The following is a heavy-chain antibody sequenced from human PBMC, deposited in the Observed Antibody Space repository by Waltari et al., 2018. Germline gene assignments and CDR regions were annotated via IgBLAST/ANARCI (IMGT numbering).Heavy chain of an antibody. CDR1: VGPITSGGYY. D-gene: IGHD1-26*01. Sequence: QVQLQESGPGLVKPSQTLSLTCTVSVGPITSGGYYWRWLRQHPGKGLEWIGYIYYSGSTYYNPSLKSRVTISVDTSKNQFSLKLSSVTAADTAVYYCARMVGATRGGFDPWGQGTLVTVSS. CDR3: ARMVGATRGGFDP. V-gene: IGHV4-31*03. J-gene: IGHJ5*02. CDR2: IYYSGST.